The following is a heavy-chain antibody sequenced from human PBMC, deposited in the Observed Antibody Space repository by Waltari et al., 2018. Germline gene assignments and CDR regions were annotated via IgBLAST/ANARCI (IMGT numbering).Heavy chain of an antibody. D-gene: IGHD1-26*01. Sequence: QLQLQESGPGLVKPSETLSLTCTVSGGSISSSSYYWGWIRQPPGKGLEGIVSIDYSGSTNYNPSLKSRVTISVDTSKNQFSLKLSSVTAADTAVYYCARDQNADSGSYTFDYWGQGTLVTVSS. CDR1: GGSISSSSYY. V-gene: IGHV4-39*07. CDR3: ARDQNADSGSYTFDY. J-gene: IGHJ4*02. CDR2: IDYSGST.